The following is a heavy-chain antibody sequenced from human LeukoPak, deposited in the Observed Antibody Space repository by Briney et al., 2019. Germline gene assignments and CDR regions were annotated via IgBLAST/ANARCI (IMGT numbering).Heavy chain of an antibody. D-gene: IGHD4-17*01. J-gene: IGHJ1*01. V-gene: IGHV3-30*18. CDR2: ISYDGSNK. Sequence: GSLRLSCAASGFTFSSYGMHWVRQAPGKGLEWVAVISYDGSNKYYADSVKGRFTISRDNSKNTLYLQMNSLRAKDTAVYYCANSDGDYVHFQHWGQGTLVTVSS. CDR3: ANSDGDYVHFQH. CDR1: GFTFSSYG.